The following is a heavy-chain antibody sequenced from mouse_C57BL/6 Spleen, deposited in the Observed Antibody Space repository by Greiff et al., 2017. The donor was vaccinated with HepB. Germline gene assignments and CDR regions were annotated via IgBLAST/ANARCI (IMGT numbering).Heavy chain of an antibody. J-gene: IGHJ3*01. V-gene: IGHV3-6*01. Sequence: EVQLVESGPGLVKPSQSLSLTCSVTGYSITSGYYWNWIRQFPGNKLEWMGYISYDGSNNYNPSLKNRISITRDTSKNQFFLKLNSVTTEDTATYYCARGVYDGYYYPGTWFAYWGQGTLVTVSA. CDR3: ARGVYDGYYYPGTWFAY. CDR1: GYSITSGYY. D-gene: IGHD2-3*01. CDR2: ISYDGSN.